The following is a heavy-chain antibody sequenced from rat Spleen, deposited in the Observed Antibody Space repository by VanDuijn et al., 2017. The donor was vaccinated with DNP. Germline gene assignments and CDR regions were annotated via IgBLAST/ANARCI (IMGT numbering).Heavy chain of an antibody. D-gene: IGHD1-1*01. J-gene: IGHJ2*01. CDR3: TRDYSATGY. CDR1: GFSLTTYG. Sequence: QVQMKETGPGLVQTTQTLSLTCTVSGFSLTTYGVSWVRQPPGKGLEWIAAISGGGSTYYNSALKSRLSISRDTSKSQVFLKMNSLQTEDTAIYFCTRDYSATGYWGQGVMVTVSS. CDR2: ISGGGST. V-gene: IGHV2S12*01.